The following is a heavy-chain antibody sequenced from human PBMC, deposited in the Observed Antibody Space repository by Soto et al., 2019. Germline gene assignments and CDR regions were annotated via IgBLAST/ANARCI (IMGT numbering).Heavy chain of an antibody. CDR2: IHPDGGHT. CDR3: ARGDMDY. J-gene: IGHJ4*02. CDR1: VYTFTNYY. V-gene: IGHV1-46*01. Sequence: AXSVKVSCKAYVYTFTNYYVQWVRQAPGQGLEWMGVIHPDGGHTTYSQKFQDRVTMTRDTFTSTIYMDLSSLRSEDTAVYYCARGDMDYWGQGTLLTVS.